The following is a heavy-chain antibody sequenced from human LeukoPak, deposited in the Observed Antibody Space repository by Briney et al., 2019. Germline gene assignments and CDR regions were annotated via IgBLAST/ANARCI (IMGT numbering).Heavy chain of an antibody. D-gene: IGHD3-22*01. CDR2: IFYSVST. Sequence: PSQTLSLTCTVSGGSISSGDYYCSWIRQPPGNGLEWSGYIFYSVSTYYNPSLKSRVTISVDTSKNQFSLKLSSVTAADTAVYYCARDSHRQDSSGYYWFDCWGQGTLVTVSS. CDR3: ARDSHRQDSSGYYWFDC. J-gene: IGHJ4*02. CDR1: GGSISSGDYY. V-gene: IGHV4-30-4*08.